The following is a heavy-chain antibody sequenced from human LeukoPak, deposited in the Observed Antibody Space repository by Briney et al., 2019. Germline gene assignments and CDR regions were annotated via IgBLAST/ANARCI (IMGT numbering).Heavy chain of an antibody. CDR1: GFTFSSYG. CDR2: ISNDGSKK. V-gene: IGHV3-30*03. Sequence: GSLRLSCAASGFTFSSYGMHWVRQAPGKGLDWVAVISNDGSKKYYADSVKGRFTISRDNSKNTLSLQVSSLRTEDTAVYYCARDSHTVAGFDYWGQGTLVTVSS. CDR3: ARDSHTVAGFDY. D-gene: IGHD6-19*01. J-gene: IGHJ4*02.